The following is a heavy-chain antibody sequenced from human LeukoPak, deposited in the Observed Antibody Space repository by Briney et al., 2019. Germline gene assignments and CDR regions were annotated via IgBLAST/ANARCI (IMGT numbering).Heavy chain of an antibody. Sequence: GESLKISCKGSGYSFTSYWIGWVRQMPGKGLEWMGIIYPGDSDTRYSPSFQGQVTISADKSISTAYLQWSSLKASDTAMYYCARRRAARAREYYYYYYMDVWGKGTTVTVSS. V-gene: IGHV5-51*01. CDR2: IYPGDSDT. CDR3: ARRRAARAREYYYYYYMDV. J-gene: IGHJ6*03. D-gene: IGHD6-13*01. CDR1: GYSFTSYW.